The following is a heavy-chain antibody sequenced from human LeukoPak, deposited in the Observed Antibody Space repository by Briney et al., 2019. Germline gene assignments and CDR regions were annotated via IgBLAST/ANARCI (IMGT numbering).Heavy chain of an antibody. Sequence: GGSLRLSCAASGLTVSSNYMSWVRQAPGKGLEWVSVIYIDESTYYADSVKGRFTISRDNSKNTLYLQMNSLRAEDTAVYYCAREEGTAFFDYWGQGTPVTVSS. CDR1: GLTVSSNY. V-gene: IGHV3-53*01. CDR2: IYIDEST. D-gene: IGHD2-21*02. J-gene: IGHJ4*02. CDR3: AREEGTAFFDY.